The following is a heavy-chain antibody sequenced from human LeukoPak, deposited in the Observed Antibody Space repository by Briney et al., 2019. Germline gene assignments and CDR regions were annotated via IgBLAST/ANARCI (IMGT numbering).Heavy chain of an antibody. V-gene: IGHV1-18*01. CDR3: ARGYYYDSSGYYQY. Sequence: ASVKVSCKASGYTFTSYGISWVRQAPGQGLAWMGWISAYNGNTNYAQKLQGRVTMTTDTSTSTAYMELRSLRSDDTAVYYCARGYYYDSSGYYQYWGQGTLVTVSS. CDR1: GYTFTSYG. J-gene: IGHJ4*02. CDR2: ISAYNGNT. D-gene: IGHD3-22*01.